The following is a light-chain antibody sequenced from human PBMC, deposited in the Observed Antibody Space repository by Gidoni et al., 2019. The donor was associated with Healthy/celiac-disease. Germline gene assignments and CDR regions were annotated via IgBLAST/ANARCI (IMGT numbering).Light chain of an antibody. CDR1: QSISSY. CDR3: QQGYSTPRT. V-gene: IGKV1-39*01. J-gene: IGKJ1*01. Sequence: DIQMTQSPSSLSASVGYRVTITCRASQSISSYLNWYQQKPGTAPKLMIYAASSVQSGVPSRISGSGAGADFTLTSSRLQPENVATYYCQQGYSTPRTFGQGTKVEIK. CDR2: AAS.